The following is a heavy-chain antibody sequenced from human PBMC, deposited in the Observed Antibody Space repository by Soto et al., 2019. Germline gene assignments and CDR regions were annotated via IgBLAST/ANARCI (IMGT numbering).Heavy chain of an antibody. CDR3: ARDSDDSSGYYLLVVYYFDY. V-gene: IGHV3-48*01. D-gene: IGHD3-22*01. Sequence: EVQLVESGGGLVQPGGSLRLSCAASGFTFSSYSMNWVRQAPGKGLEWVSYISSSSSTIYYADSVKGRFTISRDNAKNSLYLQMNSLRAEDRAVYYCARDSDDSSGYYLLVVYYFDYWGQGTLVTVSS. CDR1: GFTFSSYS. CDR2: ISSSSSTI. J-gene: IGHJ4*02.